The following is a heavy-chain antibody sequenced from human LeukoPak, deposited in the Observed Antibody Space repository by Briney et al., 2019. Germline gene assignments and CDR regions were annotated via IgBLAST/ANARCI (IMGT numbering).Heavy chain of an antibody. CDR2: INPSGDFR. V-gene: IGHV1-46*01. Sequence: WASVKVSCKPSGYTFGTHWMHWVRQAPGQGLEWMAIINPSGDFRSYAQKFQGRVTVTRDMSTRTVYMELSDLRPEDTALYYCARAVGASEGVDYWGQGTLVTVSS. D-gene: IGHD1-26*01. CDR3: ARAVGASEGVDY. CDR1: GYTFGTHW. J-gene: IGHJ4*02.